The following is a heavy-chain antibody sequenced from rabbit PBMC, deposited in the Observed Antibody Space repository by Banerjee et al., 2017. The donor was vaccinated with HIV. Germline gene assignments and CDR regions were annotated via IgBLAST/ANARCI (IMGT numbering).Heavy chain of an antibody. CDR3: ARGSAAMTMVITGFYFNL. CDR2: IDPVFGIT. D-gene: IGHD2-1*01. V-gene: IGHV1S7*01. CDR1: GFTLSSYY. Sequence: QLEESAGGLVQPGGSLKLSCKASGFTLSSYYMNWVRQAPGKGLEWIGYIDPVFGITYYANWVNGRFSISRENAQNTVLLQMTSLTAADTATYFCARGSAAMTMVITGFYFNLWGQGTLVTVS. J-gene: IGHJ4*01.